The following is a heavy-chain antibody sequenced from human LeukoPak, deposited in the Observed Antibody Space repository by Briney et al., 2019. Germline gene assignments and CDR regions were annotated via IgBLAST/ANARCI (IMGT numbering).Heavy chain of an antibody. CDR1: GYTFTSYA. V-gene: IGHV7-4-1*02. Sequence: ASVKVSCKASGYTFTSYAMNWVRQAPGQGLEWMGWINTNTGNPTYAQGFTGRFVFSLDTSVSTAYLQISSLKAEDTAVYYCARGCITMVRGGRYFQHWGQGTLVTVSS. CDR2: INTNTGNP. J-gene: IGHJ1*01. CDR3: ARGCITMVRGGRYFQH. D-gene: IGHD3-10*01.